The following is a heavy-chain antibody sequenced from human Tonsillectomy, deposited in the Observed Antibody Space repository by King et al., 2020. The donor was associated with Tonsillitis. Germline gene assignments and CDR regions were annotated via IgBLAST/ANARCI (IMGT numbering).Heavy chain of an antibody. CDR1: GFTFSTYS. CDR2: ISSSSSRI. V-gene: IGHV3-48*02. D-gene: IGHD2-2*01. CDR3: ARDRGYGSSISCYFGLFDS. J-gene: IGHJ4*02. Sequence: VQLVESGGGLVQPGGSLRLSCAASGFTFSTYSLNWVRQAPGKGLEWVSYISSSSSRIYYADSVKGRFTISRDNAKNSLYLQMNSLRDEDTAVYYCARDRGYGSSISCYFGLFDSWGQGTLVTVYS.